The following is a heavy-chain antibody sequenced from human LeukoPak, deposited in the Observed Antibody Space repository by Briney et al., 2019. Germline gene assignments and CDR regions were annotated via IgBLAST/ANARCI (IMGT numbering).Heavy chain of an antibody. CDR1: GFTFSSYA. CDR3: ARDTAGSDSSGWHYYFDY. CDR2: ISYDGSNK. Sequence: GGSLRLSCAASGFTFSSYAMHWVRQAPGKGLEWVAVISYDGSNKYYAESVKGRFTISRDNSKNTLYLQMNSLRAEDTAVYYCARDTAGSDSSGWHYYFDYWGQGTLVTVSS. J-gene: IGHJ4*02. V-gene: IGHV3-30*04. D-gene: IGHD6-19*01.